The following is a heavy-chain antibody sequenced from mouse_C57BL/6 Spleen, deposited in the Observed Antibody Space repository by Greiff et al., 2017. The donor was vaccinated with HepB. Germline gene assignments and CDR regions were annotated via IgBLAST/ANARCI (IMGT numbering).Heavy chain of an antibody. CDR2: INPNNGGT. D-gene: IGHD2-5*01. CDR3: AKGDYSNYVRLDY. Sequence: EVQLQQSGPELVKPGASVKISCKASGYTFTDYYMNWVKQSHGKSLEWIGDINPNNGGTSYNQKFKGKATLTVDKSSSTAYMELRSLTSEDSAVYYCAKGDYSNYVRLDYWGQGTTLTVSS. J-gene: IGHJ2*01. V-gene: IGHV1-26*01. CDR1: GYTFTDYY.